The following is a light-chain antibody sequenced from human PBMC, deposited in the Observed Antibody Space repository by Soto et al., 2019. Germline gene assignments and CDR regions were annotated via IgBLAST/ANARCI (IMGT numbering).Light chain of an antibody. V-gene: IGKV3-15*01. Sequence: EIVMTQSPATLSVSPGERTTLSCRASQSVSYSLAWYQQKPGQAPRLLIYGAPTMASGIPDRFSGSGPRTECTLTISSLQSEDFAVYYGQQYDNWPPLTFGGGTKVEIK. CDR1: QSVSYS. J-gene: IGKJ4*01. CDR2: GAP. CDR3: QQYDNWPPLT.